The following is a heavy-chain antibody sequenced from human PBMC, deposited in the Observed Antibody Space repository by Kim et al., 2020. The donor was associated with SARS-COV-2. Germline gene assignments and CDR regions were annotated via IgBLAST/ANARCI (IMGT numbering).Heavy chain of an antibody. V-gene: IGHV4-59*08. Sequence: LTRRVTISVDTSKNQFSLKLSSVTAADTAVYYCARHTYYYDSSGYNYFDYWGQGTLVTVSS. CDR3: ARHTYYYDSSGYNYFDY. D-gene: IGHD3-22*01. J-gene: IGHJ4*02.